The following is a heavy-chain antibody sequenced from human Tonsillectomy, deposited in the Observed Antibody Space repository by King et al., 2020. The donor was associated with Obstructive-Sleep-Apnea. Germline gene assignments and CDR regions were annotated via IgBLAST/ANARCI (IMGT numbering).Heavy chain of an antibody. CDR3: ARDRGLWSAFDY. J-gene: IGHJ4*02. Sequence: VQLVESGGGVVQPGRSLRLSCVASGFTLSDYVIHWVRQAPGKGLEWGAVTLQDGRNRFYADSVKGRFTMSRDNSKNTVYVQMNSLRVDDTAMYFCARDRGLWSAFDYWGQGSLVTVSS. D-gene: IGHD2-8*02. V-gene: IGHV3-30*04. CDR2: TLQDGRNR. CDR1: GFTLSDYV.